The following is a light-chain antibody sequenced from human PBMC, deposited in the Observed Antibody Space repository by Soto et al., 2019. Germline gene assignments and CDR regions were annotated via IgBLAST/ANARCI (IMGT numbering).Light chain of an antibody. J-gene: IGKJ5*01. CDR2: WAS. CDR1: QSVLSTSNNKNY. CDR3: QQSYNSPIT. V-gene: IGKV4-1*01. Sequence: DIVMTQSPESLAVSLGERATINCRSSQSVLSTSNNKNYLVWYQQKPGQPPKLLISWASTRESGVPDRFSGSGSATDFTLTISSLQAEDVAFYYCQQSYNSPITFGQGKRLEIK.